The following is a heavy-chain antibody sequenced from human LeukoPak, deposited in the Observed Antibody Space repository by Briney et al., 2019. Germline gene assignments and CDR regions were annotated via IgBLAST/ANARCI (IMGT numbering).Heavy chain of an antibody. V-gene: IGHV3-74*01. D-gene: IGHD3-10*01. J-gene: IGHJ4*02. Sequence: GGSLRLSCGASGFTFTTHWIHWVRQAPGKGLVWVSRIKPDGSDTNYADSVKGRFTISRDNAKNTVYLQMNSLRAEDTAVYYCAKDLRGLTTMVRGPRTNYWGQGTLVTVSS. CDR3: AKDLRGLTTMVRGPRTNY. CDR2: IKPDGSDT. CDR1: GFTFTTHW.